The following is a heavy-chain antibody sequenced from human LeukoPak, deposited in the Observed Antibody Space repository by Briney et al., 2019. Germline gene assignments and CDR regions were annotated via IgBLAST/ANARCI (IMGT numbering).Heavy chain of an antibody. CDR2: IYCSDDK. CDR1: GFSLSTSGVG. J-gene: IGHJ4*02. D-gene: IGHD5-12*01. CDR3: ARVSRNDLVATYRYYFDY. Sequence: SGPTLVNPTQTLTLTCTFSGFSLSTSGVGVGWIRQPPGKALEWLALIYCSDDKRYSPSLKSTLTITKDTSKHQVVLTMTNMDPVDTATYYCARVSRNDLVATYRYYFDYWGQGTLVTVSS. V-gene: IGHV2-5*01.